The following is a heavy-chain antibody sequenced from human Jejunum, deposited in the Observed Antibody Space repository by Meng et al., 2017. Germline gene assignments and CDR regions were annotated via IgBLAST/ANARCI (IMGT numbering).Heavy chain of an antibody. D-gene: IGHD2-2*01. CDR3: VTKPAQGYGMDV. CDR1: GLTFSSYW. V-gene: IGHV3-7*01. Sequence: GGSLRLSCVASGLTFSSYWMAWVRQAPGKGLEWVGNIDKDGSEKNYVDSVKGRFTISRDNAKNSLYLQMNSLRVDDTAVYYCVTKPAQGYGMDVWGQGNTVTGAS. J-gene: IGHJ6*01. CDR2: IDKDGSEK.